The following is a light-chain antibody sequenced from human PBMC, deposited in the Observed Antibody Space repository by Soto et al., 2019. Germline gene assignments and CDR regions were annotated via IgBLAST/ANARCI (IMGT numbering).Light chain of an antibody. J-gene: IGKJ2*02. CDR1: QSVSSSY. CDR3: QQYADSSGT. Sequence: EIVLTQSPGTLSLSPGERATLSCRASQSVSSSYLAWYQQKPGQAPRLLIYGASSRATGIPDRFSGSGSGTDFTLTISRLEPEDFAVYYCQQYADSSGTFGQGTKLEIK. V-gene: IGKV3-20*01. CDR2: GAS.